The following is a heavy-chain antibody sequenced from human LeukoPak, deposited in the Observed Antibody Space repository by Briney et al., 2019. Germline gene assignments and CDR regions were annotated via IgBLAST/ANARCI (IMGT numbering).Heavy chain of an antibody. CDR1: GFTFSSYE. V-gene: IGHV3-48*03. Sequence: PGGSLRLSCAASGFTFSSYEMNWVRQAPGKGLEWVSYISSSGSTRYYVDSVKGRFTISRDNAKNSLYLQMNSLRAEDTAVYYCARGGTIRNWFDPWGQGTLVTVSS. J-gene: IGHJ5*02. D-gene: IGHD2-21*01. CDR3: ARGGTIRNWFDP. CDR2: ISSSGSTR.